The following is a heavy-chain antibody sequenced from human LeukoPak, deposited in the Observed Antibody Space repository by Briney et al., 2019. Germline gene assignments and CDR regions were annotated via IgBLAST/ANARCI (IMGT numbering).Heavy chain of an antibody. J-gene: IGHJ4*02. Sequence: ASVKVSCKASGYTFTGYYMHWVRQAPGQGLEWMGWINPNSGGTNYAQKFQGRVTMTRDTSISTAYMELRSLRSDDTAVYYCARLPGRYCSGGSCYSDYWGQGTLVTVSS. CDR1: GYTFTGYY. V-gene: IGHV1-2*02. D-gene: IGHD2-15*01. CDR3: ARLPGRYCSGGSCYSDY. CDR2: INPNSGGT.